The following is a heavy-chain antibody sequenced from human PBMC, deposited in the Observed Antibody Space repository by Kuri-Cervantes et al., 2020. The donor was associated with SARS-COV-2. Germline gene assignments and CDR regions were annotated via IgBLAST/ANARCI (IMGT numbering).Heavy chain of an antibody. V-gene: IGHV3-23*01. CDR1: GFTFSSYA. Sequence: GESLKISCAASGFTFSSYAMSWVRQAPGKGLEWVSAISGSGGSTYYADSVKGRFTISRDNAKSSLYLQMNSLRAEDTAVYYCARQGQVPRIALDIWGQGTMVTVSS. CDR3: ARQGQVPRIALDI. J-gene: IGHJ3*02. D-gene: IGHD6-19*01. CDR2: ISGSGGST.